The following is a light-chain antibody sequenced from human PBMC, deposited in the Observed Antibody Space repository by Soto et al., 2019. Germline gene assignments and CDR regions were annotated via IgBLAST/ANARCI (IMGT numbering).Light chain of an antibody. V-gene: IGKV3-15*01. J-gene: IGKJ5*01. Sequence: EIGMTQSPSTLSVSPGDRATLSCRAGQPLNNNVAWYQHKPGQAPRLLIYGASTRATGISARFSGSGSGTEFTLTISSLQSEDFAVYYCQQYEKWPPSITFGQGTRLEI. CDR2: GAS. CDR3: QQYEKWPPSIT. CDR1: QPLNNN.